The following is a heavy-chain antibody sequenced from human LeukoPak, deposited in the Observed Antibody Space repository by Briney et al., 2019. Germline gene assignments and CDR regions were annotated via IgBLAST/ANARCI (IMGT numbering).Heavy chain of an antibody. CDR3: ARASGVPAATPDTSPFDY. J-gene: IGHJ4*02. V-gene: IGHV1-69*13. CDR2: IIPIFGTT. D-gene: IGHD2-2*01. CDR1: GGTFSSYA. Sequence: SVKVSCKASGGTFSSYAISWVRQAPGQGLEWMGGIIPIFGTTNYAQKFQGRVTITADESTSTAYMELSSLRSEDTAVYYCARASGVPAATPDTSPFDYWGQGTLVTVSS.